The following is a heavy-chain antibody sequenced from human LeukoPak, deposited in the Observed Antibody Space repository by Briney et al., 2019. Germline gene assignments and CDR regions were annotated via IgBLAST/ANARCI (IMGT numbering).Heavy chain of an antibody. D-gene: IGHD1-14*01. CDR2: IRYDGSNK. CDR3: AKDQTTRIDFRTPFDY. V-gene: IGHV3-30*02. Sequence: GGSLRLSCAASGFTFSSYGMHWVRQAPGKGLEWVAFIRYDGSNKYYADSVKGRFTISRDNSKNTLYLQMNSLRAEDTAVYYCAKDQTTRIDFRTPFDYWGQGTLVTVSS. J-gene: IGHJ4*02. CDR1: GFTFSSYG.